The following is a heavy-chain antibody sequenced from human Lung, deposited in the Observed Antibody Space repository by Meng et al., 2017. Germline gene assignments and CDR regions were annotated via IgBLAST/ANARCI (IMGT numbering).Heavy chain of an antibody. CDR3: ARSDGYNRDDAFDI. D-gene: IGHD5-24*01. CDR1: GGSISSSSYY. J-gene: IGHJ3*02. Sequence: SETLSLTCTVSGGSISSSSYYWGWIRQPPGKGLEWIGSIYYSGSTYYNPSLKSRVTISVDTSKNQFSLKLSSVTAADTAVYYCARSDGYNRDDAFDIWGQGRTV. CDR2: IYYSGST. V-gene: IGHV4-39*07.